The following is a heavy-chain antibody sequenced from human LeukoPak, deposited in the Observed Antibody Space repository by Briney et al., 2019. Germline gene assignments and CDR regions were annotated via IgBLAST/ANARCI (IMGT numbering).Heavy chain of an antibody. J-gene: IGHJ4*02. D-gene: IGHD3-22*01. CDR2: ISGSGLTT. CDR1: GFTFSSFA. Sequence: GGSLRLSCAASGFTFSSFAMSWVRQVPGKGLEWVSGISGSGLTTFYADSVEGRFTISNDKPKNTVYLQMTSLTAEDTAMYYCARMPHSSGYRWGQGTLVTVSS. CDR3: ARMPHSSGYR. V-gene: IGHV3-23*01.